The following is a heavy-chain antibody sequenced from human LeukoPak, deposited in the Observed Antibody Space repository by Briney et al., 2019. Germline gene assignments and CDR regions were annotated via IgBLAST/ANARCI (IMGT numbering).Heavy chain of an antibody. J-gene: IGHJ5*02. CDR3: ARVSAAAGSGFDP. V-gene: IGHV1-2*02. Sequence: APVKVSCKASGYTFTGYYMHWVRQAPGQGLEWMGWINPNSGGTNYAQKFQGRVTMTRDTSISTAYMELSRLRSDDTAVYYCARVSAAAGSGFDPWGQGTLVTVSS. CDR1: GYTFTGYY. D-gene: IGHD6-13*01. CDR2: INPNSGGT.